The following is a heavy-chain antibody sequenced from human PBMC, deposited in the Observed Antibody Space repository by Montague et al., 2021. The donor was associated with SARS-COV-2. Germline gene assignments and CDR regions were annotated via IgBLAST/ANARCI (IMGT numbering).Heavy chain of an antibody. CDR1: GGSLSSGLFY. D-gene: IGHD2-21*01. J-gene: IGHJ4*02. CDR2: IHNGGTT. CDR3: ARHLAYCAGDCYPDYFDY. V-gene: IGHV4-39*01. Sequence: SETLSLTCTVSGGSLSSGLFYWGWIRQPPGKGLEWIGSIHNGGTTTNNPSLKSRVILSADSSKNQFSLRLDSMTAADTAVYYCARHLAYCAGDCYPDYFDYWGLGTLVTVSS.